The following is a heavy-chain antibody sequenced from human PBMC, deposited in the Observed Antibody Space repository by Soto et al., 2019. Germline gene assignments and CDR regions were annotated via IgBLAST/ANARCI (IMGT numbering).Heavy chain of an antibody. V-gene: IGHV3-64*01. Sequence: EVQLVESGGGLVQPGGSLRLSCAASGFTFSSYAMHWVRQAPGKGLEYVSAISSNGGSTYYANSVKGRFTISRDNSKNTLYLQMGSLRAEDMAVYYCASSAAGYYFDYWGQGTLVTVYS. CDR3: ASSAAGYYFDY. CDR1: GFTFSSYA. CDR2: ISSNGGST. D-gene: IGHD6-13*01. J-gene: IGHJ4*02.